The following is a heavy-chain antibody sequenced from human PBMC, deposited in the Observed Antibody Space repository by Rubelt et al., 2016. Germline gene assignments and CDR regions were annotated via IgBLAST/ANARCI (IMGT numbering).Heavy chain of an antibody. V-gene: IGHV3-9*01. Sequence: EVQLVESGGGLVQPGRSLRLSCAASGFTFDEYAMHWVRQPPGKGLEWVSSINWNSGSIDYADSVRGRFTIYRDNAKNSLYLQMNSMSAEDTAGYYCAVETRVTMFGVAHGAFDVWGQGTMVTVSS. CDR1: GFTFDEYA. CDR2: INWNSGSI. D-gene: IGHD3-3*01. CDR3: AVETRVTMFGVAHGAFDV. J-gene: IGHJ3*01.